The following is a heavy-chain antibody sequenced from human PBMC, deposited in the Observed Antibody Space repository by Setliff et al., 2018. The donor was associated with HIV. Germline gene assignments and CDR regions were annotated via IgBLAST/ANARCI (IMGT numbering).Heavy chain of an antibody. CDR3: SREGGQGYSGSGSFYHRNFDL. J-gene: IGHJ2*01. D-gene: IGHD3-10*01. V-gene: IGHV4-34*01. Sequence: SETLSLTCAVYGGSLSGYYWSWVRQSPGRGLEWIGEINQSGNTNFNPSLKSRPIISVDTSNSQFSLKLTSVTAADTALYYCSREGGQGYSGSGSFYHRNFDLWGRGTLVTVSS. CDR2: INQSGNT. CDR1: GGSLSGYY.